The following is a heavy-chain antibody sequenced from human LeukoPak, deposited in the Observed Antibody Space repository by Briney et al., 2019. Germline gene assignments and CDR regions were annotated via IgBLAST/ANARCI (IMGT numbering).Heavy chain of an antibody. CDR2: ISSSGSTI. Sequence: GGSLRLSCAASGFTFSSYEMNWVRQAPGKGLEWVSYISSSGSTIYYADSVKGRFTISRDNAKNSLYLQMNGLRAEDTAVYYCAGYYHGGAAFDIWGQGTMVTVSS. CDR1: GFTFSSYE. D-gene: IGHD3-22*01. V-gene: IGHV3-48*03. CDR3: AGYYHGGAAFDI. J-gene: IGHJ3*02.